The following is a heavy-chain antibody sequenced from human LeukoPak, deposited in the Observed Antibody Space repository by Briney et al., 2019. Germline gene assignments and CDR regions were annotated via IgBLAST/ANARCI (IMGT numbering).Heavy chain of an antibody. CDR1: GFAFGSEA. CDR3: ARGNAAYSSGWSYYYYGMDV. V-gene: IGHV3-23*01. D-gene: IGHD6-19*01. J-gene: IGHJ6*02. CDR2: ISPGGGTT. Sequence: GGSLRHSCAVSGFAFGSEAMSWVRQSPARGLEWVASISPGGGTTYYADYVKGRFTISGDNAKNSLYLQMNSLRAEDTAVYYCARGNAAYSSGWSYYYYGMDVWGQGTTVTVSS.